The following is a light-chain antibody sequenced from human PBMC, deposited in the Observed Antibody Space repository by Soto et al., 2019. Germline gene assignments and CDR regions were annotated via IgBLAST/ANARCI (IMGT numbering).Light chain of an antibody. CDR3: QQYSSSPPIT. CDR1: QSVTNGD. V-gene: IGKV3-20*01. CDR2: GAS. J-gene: IGKJ5*01. Sequence: EIVLTQSPGSLSLSPGERATLSCRGGQSVTNGDLAWYQQKPGQAPRLLIYGASSRATGIPDRFSGSGSETDFTLTISRLEPEDFAVYYCQQYSSSPPITFGQGTRLEIK.